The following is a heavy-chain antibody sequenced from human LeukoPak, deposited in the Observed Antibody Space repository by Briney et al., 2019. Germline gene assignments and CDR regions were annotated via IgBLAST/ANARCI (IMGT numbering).Heavy chain of an antibody. CDR2: IYYSGST. J-gene: IGHJ2*01. Sequence: PSETLSLTCTVSGASITSYYWGWIRQPPGKGLECIGYIYYSGSTNYNPSLKRRVSMSVGTSRAQFSLRLSSVTAADTAVYYCARLDPNWYFELWSRGTLVTVSS. CDR3: ARLDPNWYFEL. CDR1: GASITSYY. V-gene: IGHV4-59*08.